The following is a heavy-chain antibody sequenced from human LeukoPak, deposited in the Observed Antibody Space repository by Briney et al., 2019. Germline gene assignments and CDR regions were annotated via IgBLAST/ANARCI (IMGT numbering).Heavy chain of an antibody. Sequence: ASVKVSCKASGYTFTSYGISWVRQAPGQGLEWMGWISAYNGNTNYAQKLQGRVTMTTDTSTSTAYMELRSLRSDDTAVYYFFIQAKDAIRYFDWLSQYYFDYWGQGTLVTVSS. J-gene: IGHJ4*02. CDR1: GYTFTSYG. D-gene: IGHD3-9*01. CDR2: ISAYNGNT. CDR3: FIQAKDAIRYFDWLSQYYFDY. V-gene: IGHV1-18*01.